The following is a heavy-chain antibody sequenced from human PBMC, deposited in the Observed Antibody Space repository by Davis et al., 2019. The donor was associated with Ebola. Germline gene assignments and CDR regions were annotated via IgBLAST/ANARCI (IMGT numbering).Heavy chain of an antibody. V-gene: IGHV5-10-1*01. D-gene: IGHD2/OR15-2a*01. Sequence: GESLNTSCQCSYYSFSDYWISWVRQMPGKGLEWMGRIDPTDSYTYYSRSFQGHVTISVAKSISTAYLQWGSLKASDTAIYYCARHPSTPPYGMGVWGQGTTVTVSS. CDR1: YYSFSDYW. CDR3: ARHPSTPPYGMGV. J-gene: IGHJ6*02. CDR2: IDPTDSYT.